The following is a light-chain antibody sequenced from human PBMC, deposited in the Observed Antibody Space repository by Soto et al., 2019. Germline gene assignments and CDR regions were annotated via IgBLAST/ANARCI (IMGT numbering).Light chain of an antibody. Sequence: QSALTQPAFVSGSPGQSITISCTGTSSDVGGYNYVSWYQSHPGEAPKLIIYDVSNRPSGVSDRFSGSKSGNTASLTISGLQAEDEADYYCSSYTSTLSYVFGTGTKLTVL. V-gene: IGLV2-14*03. J-gene: IGLJ1*01. CDR1: SSDVGGYNY. CDR3: SSYTSTLSYV. CDR2: DVS.